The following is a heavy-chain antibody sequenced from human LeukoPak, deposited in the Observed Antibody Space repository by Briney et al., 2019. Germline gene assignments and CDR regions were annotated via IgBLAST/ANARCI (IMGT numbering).Heavy chain of an antibody. V-gene: IGHV4-39*01. CDR3: AIARYYGSGAIDY. Sequence: SETLSLTCTVSGGSISSSSYYWGWIRQPPGKGLEWIGSIYYSGSTFYNPSLKSRVTISVDTSKNQFSLKLSSVTAADTAVYYCAIARYYGSGAIDYWGQGTLVTVSS. D-gene: IGHD3-10*01. CDR2: IYYSGST. CDR1: GGSISSSSYY. J-gene: IGHJ4*02.